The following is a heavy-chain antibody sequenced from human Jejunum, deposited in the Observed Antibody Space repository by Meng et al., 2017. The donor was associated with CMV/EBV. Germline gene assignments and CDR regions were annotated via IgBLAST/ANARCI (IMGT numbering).Heavy chain of an antibody. Sequence: RLSCADSGFTFSIHWMSWGRQPPGKGPEWVASIKPDGSEIQYVGSLRGRFTVSRDNARKSLYLQMNSLTAEDTAVYYCASGNDFNIWGQGTLVTVSS. D-gene: IGHD1-1*01. CDR2: IKPDGSEI. CDR3: ASGNDFNI. CDR1: GFTFSIHW. J-gene: IGHJ3*02. V-gene: IGHV3-7*01.